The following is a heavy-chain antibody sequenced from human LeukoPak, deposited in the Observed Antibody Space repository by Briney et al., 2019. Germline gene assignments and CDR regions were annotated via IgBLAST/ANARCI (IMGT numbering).Heavy chain of an antibody. Sequence: PGGSLRLSCAASGFTFSSYGMHWVRQAPGQGLEWVAFIRYDGSNKYYADSVKGRFTISRDNAKNSLYLEMNSLRAEDTAVYYCMRWSHDSGYYYMDVWGKGTTVTVSS. J-gene: IGHJ6*03. CDR2: IRYDGSNK. V-gene: IGHV3-30*02. CDR1: GFTFSSYG. CDR3: MRWSHDSGYYYMDV. D-gene: IGHD2-15*01.